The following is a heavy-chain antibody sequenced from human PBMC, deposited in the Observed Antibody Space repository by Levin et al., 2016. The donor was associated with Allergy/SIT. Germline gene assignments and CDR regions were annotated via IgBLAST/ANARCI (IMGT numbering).Heavy chain of an antibody. J-gene: IGHJ4*02. CDR3: ARKSNSGSYSGY. CDR2: ISSSSSYI. D-gene: IGHD1-26*01. Sequence: WIRQPPGKGLEWVSSISSSSSYIYYADSVKGRFTISRDNAKNSLYLQMNSLRAEDTAVYYCARKSNSGSYSGYWGQGTLVTVSS. V-gene: IGHV3-21*01.